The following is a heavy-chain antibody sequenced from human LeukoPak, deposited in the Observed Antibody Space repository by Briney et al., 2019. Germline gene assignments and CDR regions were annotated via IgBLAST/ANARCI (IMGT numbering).Heavy chain of an antibody. D-gene: IGHD5-18*01. CDR2: INPSGGST. J-gene: IGHJ4*02. Sequence: ASVKVSCKASGYTFTSYYMHWVRQAPGQGLEWMGIINPSGGSTSYAQKFQGRVTMTRDTSTSTVYMELSSLRSEDTAVYYCAREAYSYGYLSAPPIDYWGQGTLVTVSS. CDR1: GYTFTSYY. V-gene: IGHV1-46*01. CDR3: AREAYSYGYLSAPPIDY.